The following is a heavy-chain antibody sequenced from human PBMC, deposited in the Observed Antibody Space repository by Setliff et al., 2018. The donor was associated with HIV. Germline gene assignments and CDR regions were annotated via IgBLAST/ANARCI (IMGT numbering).Heavy chain of an antibody. V-gene: IGHV4-38-2*02. Sequence: LSLTCSVSGYSITNGYYWGWFRQSPGKGLEWIATIYQTGSIYYNPSLQNRVTLLLDMSKNQFSLKLSSVTAADTAVYYCARQAWHSGRNGYFVDYWGQGTLVTVLL. J-gene: IGHJ4*02. CDR3: ARQAWHSGRNGYFVDY. D-gene: IGHD2-15*01. CDR2: IYQTGSI. CDR1: GYSITNGYY.